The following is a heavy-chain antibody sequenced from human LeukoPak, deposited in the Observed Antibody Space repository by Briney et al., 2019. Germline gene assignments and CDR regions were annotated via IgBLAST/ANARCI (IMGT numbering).Heavy chain of an antibody. CDR3: ARSPEYCSGSCS. CDR1: GFTFSSYA. V-gene: IGHV3-30*04. Sequence: PGGSLRLSCAASGFTFSSYAMHWVRQAPGKGPEWVAVISYDGSNKYYADSVKGRFTISRDNSKNTLYLQMNSLRAEDTAVYYCARSPEYCSGSCSWGQGTLVTVSS. D-gene: IGHD2-15*01. J-gene: IGHJ5*02. CDR2: ISYDGSNK.